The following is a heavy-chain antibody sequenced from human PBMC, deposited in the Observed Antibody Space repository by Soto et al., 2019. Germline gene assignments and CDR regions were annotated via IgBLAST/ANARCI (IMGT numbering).Heavy chain of an antibody. V-gene: IGHV3-53*01. D-gene: IGHD6-13*01. CDR2: IYSGGST. CDR3: AKDKQLRFYYYGMDV. CDR1: GFTVSSNY. Sequence: SLRLSCAASGFTVSSNYMSWVRQAPGKGLEWVSVIYSGGSTYYADSVKGRFTISRDNSKNTLYLQMNSLRAEDTAVYYCAKDKQLRFYYYGMDVWGQGTTVTVSS. J-gene: IGHJ6*02.